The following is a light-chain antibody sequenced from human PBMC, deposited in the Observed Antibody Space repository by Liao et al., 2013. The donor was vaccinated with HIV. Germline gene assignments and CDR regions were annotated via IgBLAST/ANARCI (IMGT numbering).Light chain of an antibody. CDR3: QSALGV. CDR1: ILAKKY. J-gene: IGLJ3*02. Sequence: SYELTQPSSVSVSPGQTARITCSGDILAKKYARWLHQRPGQAPVVLIYKDSERPSGIPERFSGSSSGTKVTLTISGVLAEDEADYYCQSALGVFGGGTKLTVL. V-gene: IGLV3-27*01. CDR2: KDS.